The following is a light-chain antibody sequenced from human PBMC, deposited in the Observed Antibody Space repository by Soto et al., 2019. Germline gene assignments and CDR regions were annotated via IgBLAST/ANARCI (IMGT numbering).Light chain of an antibody. Sequence: QSALTQPASVSGSPGQSITISCTGTSSDVCGYNYVSWYQQHPGKAPKLMIYDVSDRPSGVSNRFSGSKSGNAASLTISGLQAEDEGDYYCSSYTSSSPHVVFGGGTKLTVL. V-gene: IGLV2-14*01. J-gene: IGLJ2*01. CDR3: SSYTSSSPHVV. CDR2: DVS. CDR1: SSDVCGYNY.